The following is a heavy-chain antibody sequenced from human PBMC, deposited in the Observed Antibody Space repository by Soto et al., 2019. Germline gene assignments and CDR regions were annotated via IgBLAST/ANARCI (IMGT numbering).Heavy chain of an antibody. J-gene: IGHJ6*02. V-gene: IGHV1-18*04. CDR3: ARDSGAARYYYYGMDV. CDR1: VYTFTRYG. D-gene: IGHD6-6*01. Sequence: SVKLSCRSSVYTFTRYGISLVRQAPGQGLEWMGWISAYNGNTNYAQKLQGRVTMTTDTSTSTAYMELRSLRSDDTAVYYCARDSGAARYYYYGMDVWGQGTTVTVSS. CDR2: ISAYNGNT.